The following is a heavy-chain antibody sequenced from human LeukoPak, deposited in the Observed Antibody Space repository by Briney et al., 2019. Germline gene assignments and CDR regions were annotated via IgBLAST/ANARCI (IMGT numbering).Heavy chain of an antibody. D-gene: IGHD2-2*01. Sequence: GGSPRLSCAASGFTFSSYAMHWVRQAPGKGLEWVAVISYDGSNKYYADSVKGRFTISRDNSKNTLYLQMNSLRAEDTAVYYCARDPGEDIVVVPAATTPDYWGQGTLVTVSS. CDR3: ARDPGEDIVVVPAATTPDY. V-gene: IGHV3-30*04. CDR2: ISYDGSNK. J-gene: IGHJ4*02. CDR1: GFTFSSYA.